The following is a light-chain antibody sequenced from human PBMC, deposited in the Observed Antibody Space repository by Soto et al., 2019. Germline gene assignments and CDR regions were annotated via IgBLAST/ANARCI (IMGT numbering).Light chain of an antibody. J-gene: IGLJ2*01. CDR2: EVS. V-gene: IGLV2-18*02. Sequence: QSALTQPPSVSGSPGQSVTISCTGTSTDVGSYNRVSWYQQPPGTAPKLMIYEVSYRPSGVPDRFSGSKSGNTASLTISGLQAEDEADYYCSSYTSSNSVVFGGGTKLPVL. CDR3: SSYTSSNSVV. CDR1: STDVGSYNR.